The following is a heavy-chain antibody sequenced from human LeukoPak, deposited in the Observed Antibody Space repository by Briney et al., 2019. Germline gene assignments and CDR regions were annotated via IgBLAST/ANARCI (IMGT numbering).Heavy chain of an antibody. J-gene: IGHJ1*01. CDR1: GFTFSNHA. CDR3: VRDVGVGANVRITID. Sequence: GGSLRLSCTASGFTFSNHAMHWVRQAPGQGLEWVAAISNDGSRTEYADSVKGRFTMSRDNFESTVSLQMNSLRFEDTAVYYCVRDVGVGANVRITIDWGQGTLVSVSS. D-gene: IGHD1-26*01. CDR2: ISNDGSRT. V-gene: IGHV3-30*01.